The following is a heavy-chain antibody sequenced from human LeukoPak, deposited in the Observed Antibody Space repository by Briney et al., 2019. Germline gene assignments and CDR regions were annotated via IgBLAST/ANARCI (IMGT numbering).Heavy chain of an antibody. CDR1: GFTFSSYA. D-gene: IGHD3-22*01. Sequence: GGSLRLSCAASGFTFSSYAMSWVRQAPGTGLEWVSAISGSGGSTYYADSVKGRFTISRDNSKNTLYLQMNSLRAEDTAVYYCAKAHYYDSSGPFDYWGQGTLVTVSS. CDR3: AKAHYYDSSGPFDY. CDR2: ISGSGGST. V-gene: IGHV3-23*01. J-gene: IGHJ4*02.